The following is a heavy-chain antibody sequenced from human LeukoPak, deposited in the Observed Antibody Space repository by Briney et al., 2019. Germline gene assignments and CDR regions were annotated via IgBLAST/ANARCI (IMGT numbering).Heavy chain of an antibody. CDR2: IGSTITTM. J-gene: IGHJ4*02. CDR1: GFTFSTYS. Sequence: GGSLRLSCAASGFTFSTYSMNWVRQAPGKGLERLSNIGSTITTMYYADSVKGRFTISRDSAKNSLYLQMNSLRAEDTAVYYCARLAGSGAAAYLDYWGQGTLVTVSS. D-gene: IGHD6-13*01. CDR3: ARLAGSGAAAYLDY. V-gene: IGHV3-48*01.